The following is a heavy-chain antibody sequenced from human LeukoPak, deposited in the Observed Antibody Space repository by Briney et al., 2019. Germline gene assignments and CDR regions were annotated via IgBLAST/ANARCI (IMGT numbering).Heavy chain of an antibody. CDR1: GDSISSSGYY. CDR3: ATGKGGHFDY. Sequence: SETLSLTCTVSGDSISSSGYYYDWIRQPPGKGLEWIGNIYYIGNTWYNPSLKSRVTMSVDTSKNQFSLKLSSVTAADTAVYYCATGKGGHFDYWGQGTLVTVSS. CDR2: IYYIGNT. D-gene: IGHD4-23*01. V-gene: IGHV4-39*01. J-gene: IGHJ4*02.